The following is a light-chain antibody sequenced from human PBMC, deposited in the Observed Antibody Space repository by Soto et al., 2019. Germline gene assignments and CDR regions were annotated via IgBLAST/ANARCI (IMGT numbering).Light chain of an antibody. Sequence: QSALTQPASVSGSPGQSITISCTGTSSDVGGYNFVSWYRQYSGEVPKLIIFEGNKRPSGVSDRFSASKSGNTASLTTSGLQAEDQADYYCCSYAGFSSFVFGAGTKGTVL. V-gene: IGLV2-23*03. CDR2: EGN. CDR1: SSDVGGYNF. J-gene: IGLJ1*01. CDR3: CSYAGFSSFV.